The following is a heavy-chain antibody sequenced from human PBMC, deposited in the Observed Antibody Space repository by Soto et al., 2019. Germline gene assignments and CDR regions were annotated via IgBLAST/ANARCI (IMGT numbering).Heavy chain of an antibody. CDR3: AKGLGEYYFGLDV. J-gene: IGHJ6*02. V-gene: IGHV4-34*01. CDR1: GGSFSGYY. CDR2: INNSGRS. Sequence: SETLSLTCEVYGGSFSGYYWGWIRQPPGKGLEWIGEINNSGRSKYTSPLKSRVIISVDTSKNQFSLKMHSVTAADTATYYCAKGLGEYYFGLDVWGQGTTVTVSS.